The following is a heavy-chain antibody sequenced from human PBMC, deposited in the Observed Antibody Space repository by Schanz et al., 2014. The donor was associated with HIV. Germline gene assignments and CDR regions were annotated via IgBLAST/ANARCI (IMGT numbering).Heavy chain of an antibody. D-gene: IGHD3-3*02. V-gene: IGHV1-2*02. CDR1: GYTFTGYY. Sequence: QVQLVQSGAEVKRPGASVKVSCKAFGYTFTGYYIHWVRQAPGQGLEWMGWINPNSGGTNHAQVFQGRVTMTRDTSISTAYMELNSLRSDDTAVYYCAKSPIFGDVIFYGMDVWGQGTTVTVSS. J-gene: IGHJ6*02. CDR2: INPNSGGT. CDR3: AKSPIFGDVIFYGMDV.